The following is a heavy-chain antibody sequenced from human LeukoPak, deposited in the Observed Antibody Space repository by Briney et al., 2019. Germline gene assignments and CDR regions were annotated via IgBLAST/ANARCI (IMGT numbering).Heavy chain of an antibody. Sequence: GASVKVSCKASGGTFSSYAISWVRQPPGQGLEWMGGIIPIFGTANYAQKFQGSVTITADESTSTAYMELSSLRSEDTAVYYCARIQVQQQLVHYYYYMDVWGKGTTVTVSS. J-gene: IGHJ6*03. CDR2: IIPIFGTA. D-gene: IGHD6-13*01. CDR1: GGTFSSYA. V-gene: IGHV1-69*13. CDR3: ARIQVQQQLVHYYYYMDV.